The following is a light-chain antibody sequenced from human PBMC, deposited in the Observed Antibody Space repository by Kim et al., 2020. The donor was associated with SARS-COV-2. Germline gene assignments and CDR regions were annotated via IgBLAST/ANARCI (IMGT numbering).Light chain of an antibody. CDR3: QAWDSSTAWV. V-gene: IGLV3-1*01. J-gene: IGLJ3*02. CDR1: KLGDKY. CDR2: QDT. Sequence: SYELTQPPSVSVSPGQTASITCSGDKLGDKYACWYQQQPGQSPVLVIYQDTNRPSGIPERFSGSNSANTATLTISGTQAMDEADYYCQAWDSSTAWVFGG.